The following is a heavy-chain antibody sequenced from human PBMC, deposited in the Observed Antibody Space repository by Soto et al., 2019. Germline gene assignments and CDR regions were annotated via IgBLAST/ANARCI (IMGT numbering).Heavy chain of an antibody. Sequence: WGSLRLSCRTSGFRFSSYGMHWVRQAPGKGLEWVAVISYDGSNKYYADSVKGRFTISRDNSKNTLYLQMNSLRAEDTAVYYCAKHPDEHYGSGSPFDYWGQGTLVTVSS. V-gene: IGHV3-30*18. CDR2: ISYDGSNK. J-gene: IGHJ4*02. CDR3: AKHPDEHYGSGSPFDY. D-gene: IGHD3-10*01. CDR1: GFRFSSYG.